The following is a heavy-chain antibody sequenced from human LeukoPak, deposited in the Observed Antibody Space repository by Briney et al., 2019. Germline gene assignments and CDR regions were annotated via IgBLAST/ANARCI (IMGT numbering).Heavy chain of an antibody. CDR2: ISAYNGNT. CDR1: GYTFTSYG. Sequence: ASVKVSCKASGYTFTSYGISWVRQAPGQGLEWMGWISAYNGNTNHAQKLQGRVTMTTDTSTSTAYMELRSLRSDDTAVYYCARDTFPYCSGGSCYLPLDYWGQGTLVTVSS. CDR3: ARDTFPYCSGGSCYLPLDY. D-gene: IGHD2-15*01. J-gene: IGHJ4*02. V-gene: IGHV1-18*01.